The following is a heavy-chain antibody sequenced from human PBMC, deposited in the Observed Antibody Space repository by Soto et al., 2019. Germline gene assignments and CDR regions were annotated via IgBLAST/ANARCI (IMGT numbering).Heavy chain of an antibody. V-gene: IGHV1-8*01. CDR3: ASDIMTTETYTVDFDN. D-gene: IGHD4-17*01. CDR2: MNPNSGNT. CDR1: GYTFTSYD. J-gene: IGHJ3*02. Sequence: ASVKVSCKASGYTFTSYDINWVRQATGQGLEWMGWMNPNSGNTGYAQKFQGRVTMTRNTSISTAYMELSSLRSEDTAVYYCASDIMTTETYTVDFDNWGQGTMVTVSS.